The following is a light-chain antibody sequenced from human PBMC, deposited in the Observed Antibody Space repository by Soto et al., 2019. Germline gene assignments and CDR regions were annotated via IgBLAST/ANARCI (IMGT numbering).Light chain of an antibody. J-gene: IGKJ4*01. V-gene: IGKV1-39*01. CDR3: QHTYTTPFT. CDR1: QSISSY. CDR2: VGS. Sequence: DIQMTQSPSSLSASVGDRVTITCRASQSISSYLSWYQQKPGKAPKRLIYVGSTLQSGVPSRFSGSGSGTDFTLTISSLQPEDFATYFCQHTYTTPFTFGGGNKVDIK.